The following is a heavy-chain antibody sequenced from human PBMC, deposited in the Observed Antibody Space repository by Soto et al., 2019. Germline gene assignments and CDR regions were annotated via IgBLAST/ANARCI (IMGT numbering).Heavy chain of an antibody. CDR3: ARELERVFDY. D-gene: IGHD1-1*01. Sequence: QVQLVESGGGEVQPGRSLRLSCAASGFTFSSYAMHWFLQAPGKGLEWVAVIAYDGRNKYYADYVKGRFTICRDNSKDTLYLPMNSLRIEDAAVYYCARELERVFDYWGQGTLVTVSS. V-gene: IGHV3-30*04. J-gene: IGHJ4*02. CDR1: GFTFSSYA. CDR2: IAYDGRNK.